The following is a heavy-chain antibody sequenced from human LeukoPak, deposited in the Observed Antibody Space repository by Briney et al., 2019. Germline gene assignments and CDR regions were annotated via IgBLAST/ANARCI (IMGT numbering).Heavy chain of an antibody. V-gene: IGHV3-7*04. CDR1: GFAFSSYW. D-gene: IGHD1-26*01. Sequence: PGGSLRPSCAASGFAFSSYWMSWLRQAPGKGLEWVANIKQDGSETYYVDSVKGRFTVSRDNTKHSLYLQMSSLRAEDTAVYSCGRDGWELRPWGGQGPLATVSS. CDR2: IKQDGSET. CDR3: GRDGWELRPW. J-gene: IGHJ4*02.